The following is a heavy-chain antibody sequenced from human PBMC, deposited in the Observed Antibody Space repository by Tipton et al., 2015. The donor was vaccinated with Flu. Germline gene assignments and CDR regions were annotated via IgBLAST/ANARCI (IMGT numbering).Heavy chain of an antibody. CDR1: GGSISSYY. Sequence: LRLSCTVSGGSISSYYWGWIRQPPGKGLEWIGYIYYSGSTNYNPSLKSRVTISVDTSKNQFSLKLSSVTAADTAVYYCARAPDSIVGATVFDYWGQGTLVTVSS. CDR2: IYYSGST. CDR3: ARAPDSIVGATVFDY. V-gene: IGHV4-59*01. D-gene: IGHD1-26*01. J-gene: IGHJ4*02.